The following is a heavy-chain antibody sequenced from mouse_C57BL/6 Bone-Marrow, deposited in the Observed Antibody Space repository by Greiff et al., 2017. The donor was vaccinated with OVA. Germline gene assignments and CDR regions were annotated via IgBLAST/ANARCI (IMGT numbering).Heavy chain of an antibody. D-gene: IGHD2-2*01. CDR3: ARRWYGYNWYVDV. CDR2: ISSGGSYT. V-gene: IGHV5-6*02. J-gene: IGHJ1*03. Sequence: EVMLVESGGDLVKPGGSLKLSCAASGFTFSSYGMSWVRQTPDKRLEWVATISSGGSYTYYPDSVKGRFTISRDNAKNTLYLQMSSLKSEDTAMYYCARRWYGYNWYVDVWGTGTTVTVSS. CDR1: GFTFSSYG.